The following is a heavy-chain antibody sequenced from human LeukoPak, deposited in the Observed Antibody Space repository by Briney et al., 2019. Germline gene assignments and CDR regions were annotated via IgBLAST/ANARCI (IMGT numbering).Heavy chain of an antibody. D-gene: IGHD3-9*01. J-gene: IGHJ6*02. CDR1: GFTFDEYA. CDR3: AKDIGHYDILTGYRLYYYGMDV. V-gene: IGHV3-43*02. CDR2: ISGDGGST. Sequence: GGSLRLSCAASGFTFDEYAMHWVRQAPGKGLEWVSLISGDGGSTYYADSVKGRFTISRDNSKNSLYLQMNSLRTEDTALYYCAKDIGHYDILTGYRLYYYGMDVWGQGTTVTVSS.